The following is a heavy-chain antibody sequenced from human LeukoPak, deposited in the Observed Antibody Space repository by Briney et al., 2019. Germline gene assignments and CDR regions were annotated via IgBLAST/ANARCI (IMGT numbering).Heavy chain of an antibody. CDR1: GFTFSSYS. CDR2: ISSSSSYI. Sequence: GGSLRLSCAASGFTFSSYSMNWVRQAPGKGLEWVSSISSSSSYIYYADSVKGRFTISRDNAKNPLYLQMNSLRAEDTAVYYCAKNSRRAFDIWGQGTMVTVSS. D-gene: IGHD4-23*01. CDR3: AKNSRRAFDI. J-gene: IGHJ3*02. V-gene: IGHV3-21*04.